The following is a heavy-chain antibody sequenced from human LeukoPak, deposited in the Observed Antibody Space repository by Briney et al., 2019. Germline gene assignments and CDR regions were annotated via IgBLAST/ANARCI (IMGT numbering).Heavy chain of an antibody. D-gene: IGHD3-22*01. V-gene: IGHV3-23*01. CDR2: ISGSGGST. J-gene: IGHJ4*02. Sequence: GGSLKLSCAASGFTFSSYAMSWVRQAPGKGLEWVSAISGSGGSTYYADSVKGRFTISRDNSKNTLYLQMNSLRAEDTAVYYCANRAYDSSGYYFDYWGQGTLVTVSS. CDR3: ANRAYDSSGYYFDY. CDR1: GFTFSSYA.